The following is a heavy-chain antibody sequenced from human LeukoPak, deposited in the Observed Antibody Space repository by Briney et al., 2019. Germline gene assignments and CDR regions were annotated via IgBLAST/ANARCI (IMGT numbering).Heavy chain of an antibody. CDR3: AKDKTTVTPLYYFDY. Sequence: GASLRLSCAASGFTFSSYAMSWVRQAPGKGLEWVSAISGSGGSTYYADSVKGRFTISRDNSKSTLYLQMNSLRAEDTAVYYCAKDKTTVTPLYYFDYWGQGTLVTVSS. D-gene: IGHD4-17*01. CDR1: GFTFSSYA. V-gene: IGHV3-23*01. J-gene: IGHJ4*02. CDR2: ISGSGGST.